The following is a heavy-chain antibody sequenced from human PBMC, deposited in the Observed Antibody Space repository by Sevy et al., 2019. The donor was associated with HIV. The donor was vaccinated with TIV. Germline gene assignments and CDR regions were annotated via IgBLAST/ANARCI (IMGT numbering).Heavy chain of an antibody. Sequence: GGSLRLSCAASGFTFSSYAMSWVRQAPGKGLEWVSAIRGSGNTYYQDSVKGRFTISRDNPKNTLFLQMNSLRAEDTAVYYCAKDRSHIIMIRGVVIFDYWGQGTLVTVSS. CDR2: IRGSGNT. D-gene: IGHD3-10*01. CDR1: GFTFSSYA. V-gene: IGHV3-23*01. CDR3: AKDRSHIIMIRGVVIFDY. J-gene: IGHJ4*02.